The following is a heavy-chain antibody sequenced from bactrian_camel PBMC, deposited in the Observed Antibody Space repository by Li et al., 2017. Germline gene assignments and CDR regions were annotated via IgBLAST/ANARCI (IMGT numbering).Heavy chain of an antibody. D-gene: IGHD1*01. V-gene: IGHV3S1*01. J-gene: IGHJ6*01. CDR1: GYTVTAYC. CDR2: IDTVPFT. Sequence: HVQLVESGGGSVQAGGSLTLSCLASGYTVTAYCMGWVRQAPGKEREGVARIDTVPFTTYANSVKGRFSISIDKNKNILYLQMNTLSPEDTAMYYCAADRGRTCVLSAKMGAETPIDFIPGGRGPRSPSP. CDR3: AADRGRTCVLSAKMGAETPIDFIP.